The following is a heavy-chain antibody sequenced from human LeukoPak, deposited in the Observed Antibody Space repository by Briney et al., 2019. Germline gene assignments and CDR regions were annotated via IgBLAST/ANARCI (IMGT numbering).Heavy chain of an antibody. V-gene: IGHV5-51*01. CDR3: ARRSDAFDI. Sequence: GESLKISCKASGSSFTSNWIAWVRQMPGKGLEWMGIIYTGDSDTRYSPSFQGQVTISADKSINTAYLQWSSLKASDTAMYYCARRSDAFDIWGQGTMVTVSS. CDR1: GSSFTSNW. J-gene: IGHJ3*02. CDR2: IYTGDSDT.